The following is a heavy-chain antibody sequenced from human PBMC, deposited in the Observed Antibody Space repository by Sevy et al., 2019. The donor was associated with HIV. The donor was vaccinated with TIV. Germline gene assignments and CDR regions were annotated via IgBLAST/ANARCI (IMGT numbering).Heavy chain of an antibody. CDR3: MRDRSYGYFDS. CDR2: IKQDGSEM. V-gene: IGHV3-7*01. CDR1: GFTNDFW. Sequence: GGSQRLSCSASGFTNDFWMSWVRQAPGKALEWVANIKQDGSEMFYVDSVEGRFIISRDNAKNSIYLQMNTLRVEDTAVYYCMRDRSYGYFDSWGQGTLVTVSS. J-gene: IGHJ4*02. D-gene: IGHD5-18*01.